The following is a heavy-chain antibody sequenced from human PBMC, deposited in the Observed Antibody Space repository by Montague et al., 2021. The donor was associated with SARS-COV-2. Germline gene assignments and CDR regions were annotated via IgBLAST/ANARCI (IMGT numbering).Heavy chain of an antibody. V-gene: IGHV3-53*04. D-gene: IGHD3-16*01. CDR3: ARGNDDYVWGSLGPFDP. Sequence: LRLSCAASGFTVSSNYMSWVRQAPGKGLEWVSVIYSGGSTYYADSVKGRFTISRHNSKNTLYLQMNSLRAEDTAVYYCARGNDDYVWGSLGPFDPWGQGTLVTGSS. CDR2: IYSGGST. CDR1: GFTVSSNY. J-gene: IGHJ5*02.